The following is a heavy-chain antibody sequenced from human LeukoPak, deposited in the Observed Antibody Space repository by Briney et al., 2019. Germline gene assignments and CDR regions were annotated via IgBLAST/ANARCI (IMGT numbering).Heavy chain of an antibody. CDR2: INPNSGGT. Sequence: ASVKVSCKASGGTFIKNGFSWVRQAPGQGLEWMGWINPNSGGTNYAQKFQGRVTMTRDTSISTAYMELSRLRSDDTAVYYCARDTYDFWSGYSPYWGQGTLVTVSS. CDR3: ARDTYDFWSGYSPY. V-gene: IGHV1-2*02. D-gene: IGHD3-3*01. J-gene: IGHJ4*02. CDR1: GGTFIKNG.